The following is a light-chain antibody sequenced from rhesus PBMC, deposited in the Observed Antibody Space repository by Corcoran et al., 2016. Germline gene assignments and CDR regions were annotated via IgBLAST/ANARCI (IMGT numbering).Light chain of an antibody. V-gene: IGKV1-22*01. Sequence: DIQMTQSPSSLSASVGDTVTITCRASQSISSWLDWYQQKPGKAPNLLIYTASSLQSGAPSRFSGSGSGTDFTLTISSLQPEDFATYYCLQYSSSPFTFGPGTKLDIK. J-gene: IGKJ3*01. CDR3: LQYSSSPFT. CDR2: TAS. CDR1: QSISSW.